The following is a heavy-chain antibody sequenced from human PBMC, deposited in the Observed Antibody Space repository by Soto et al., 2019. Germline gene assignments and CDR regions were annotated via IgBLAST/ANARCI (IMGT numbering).Heavy chain of an antibody. CDR3: ARDAMIVVVTSYDYGMDV. Sequence: PGGSLRLSCAASGFTFSSYSMNWVRQAPGKGLEWVSSISSSSSYIYYADSVKGRFTISRDNAKNSLYLQMNSLRAEDTAVYYCARDAMIVVVTSYDYGMDVWGQGTTVTVSS. CDR1: GFTFSSYS. D-gene: IGHD3-22*01. J-gene: IGHJ6*02. CDR2: ISSSSSYI. V-gene: IGHV3-21*01.